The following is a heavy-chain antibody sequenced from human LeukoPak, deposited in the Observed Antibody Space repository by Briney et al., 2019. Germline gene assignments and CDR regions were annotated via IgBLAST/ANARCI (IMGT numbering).Heavy chain of an antibody. CDR3: ARGAYDILTGYYANWFDP. Sequence: SETLSLTCAVSGGSISSSNWWSWVRQPPGKGLEWIGEIYHSGSTNYNPSLKSRVTISVDKSKNQFSLKLSSVTTADTAVYYCARGAYDILTGYYANWFDPWGREPWSPSPQ. D-gene: IGHD3-9*01. V-gene: IGHV4-4*02. CDR2: IYHSGST. J-gene: IGHJ5*02. CDR1: GGSISSSNW.